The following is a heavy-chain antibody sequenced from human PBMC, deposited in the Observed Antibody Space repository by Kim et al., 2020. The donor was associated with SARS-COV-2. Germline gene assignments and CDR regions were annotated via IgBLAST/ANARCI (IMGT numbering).Heavy chain of an antibody. CDR3: ARTERTWGYCSGGSCYGIQNWFDP. Sequence: SETLSLTCTVSGGSISSGGYYWSWIRQHPGKGLEWIGYIYYSGSTYYNPSLKSRVTISVDTSKNQFSLKLSSVTAADTAVYYCARTERTWGYCSGGSCYGIQNWFDPWGQGTLVTVSS. J-gene: IGHJ5*02. CDR1: GGSISSGGYY. CDR2: IYYSGST. V-gene: IGHV4-31*03. D-gene: IGHD2-15*01.